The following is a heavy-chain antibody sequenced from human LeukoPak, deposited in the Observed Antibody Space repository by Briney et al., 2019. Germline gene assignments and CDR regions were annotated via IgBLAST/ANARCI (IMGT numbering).Heavy chain of an antibody. J-gene: IGHJ5*02. V-gene: IGHV3-72*01. CDR2: SRNKVNSYTT. CDR3: ARDLGS. CDR1: GFTFSDHY. D-gene: IGHD3-16*01. Sequence: GGSLRLSCAASGFTFSDHYMDRVRQAPGKGLEWVGRSRNKVNSYTTEYAASVKGRFTISRDDSKNSLYVQMNSLKIEDTAVYYCARDLGSWGQGTLVTVSS.